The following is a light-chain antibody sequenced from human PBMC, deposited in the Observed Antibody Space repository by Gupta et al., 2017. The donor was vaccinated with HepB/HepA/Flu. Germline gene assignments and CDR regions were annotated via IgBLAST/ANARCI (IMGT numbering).Light chain of an antibody. CDR1: CIDVGGYNY. V-gene: IGLV2-8*01. J-gene: IGLJ2*01. Sequence: QSALTPPPSASGSPGQSVTITCTGTCIDVGGYNYVSWYQPHPDKPPRLMFYEVSERPAGVPDRFSGSKSGNTASLTVSGLQADDEADYYCSSDAGSDNLVFGGGTKLTVL. CDR2: EVS. CDR3: SSDAGSDNLV.